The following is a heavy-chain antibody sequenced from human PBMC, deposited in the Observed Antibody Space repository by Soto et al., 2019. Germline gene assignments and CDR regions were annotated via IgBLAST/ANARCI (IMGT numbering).Heavy chain of an antibody. J-gene: IGHJ4*02. CDR3: ARAPTLYYYDSSGYYPYYFDY. CDR2: IYYSGST. V-gene: IGHV4-59*01. Sequence: SETLSLTCTVSGGSISSYYWSWIRQPPGKGLEWIGYIYYSGSTNYNPSLKSRVTISVDTSKNQFSLKLSSVTAADTAVYYCARAPTLYYYDSSGYYPYYFDYWGQGTLVTVSS. D-gene: IGHD3-22*01. CDR1: GGSISSYY.